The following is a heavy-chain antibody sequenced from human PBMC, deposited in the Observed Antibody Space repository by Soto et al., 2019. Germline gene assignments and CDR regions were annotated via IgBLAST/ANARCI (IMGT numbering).Heavy chain of an antibody. Sequence: MNWVRQAPGKGLEWVSSISSSSSYIYYADSVKGRFTISRDNAKNSLYLQMNSLRAEDTAVYYCARTSFYYDSSGYNHFDYWGQGTLVTVSS. D-gene: IGHD3-22*01. CDR2: ISSSSSYI. CDR3: ARTSFYYDSSGYNHFDY. J-gene: IGHJ4*02. V-gene: IGHV3-21*01.